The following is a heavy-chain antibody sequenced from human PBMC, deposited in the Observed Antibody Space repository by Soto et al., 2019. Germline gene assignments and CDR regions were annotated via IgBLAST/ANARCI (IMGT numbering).Heavy chain of an antibody. CDR1: RVTDRSYA. D-gene: IGHD2-15*01. Sequence: RLCCASCRVTDRSYALSRDRQAPGKGLELVSAISGSGGSTYYADSVKGRFTISRDNSKNTLYLQMNSLRAEDTAVYYCAKDQPDIVVVVAATRAAFDIWGQGTMVTVSS. J-gene: IGHJ3*02. CDR3: AKDQPDIVVVVAATRAAFDI. V-gene: IGHV3-23*01. CDR2: ISGSGGST.